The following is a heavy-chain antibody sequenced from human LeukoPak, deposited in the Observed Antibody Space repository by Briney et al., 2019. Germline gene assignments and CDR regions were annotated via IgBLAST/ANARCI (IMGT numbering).Heavy chain of an antibody. CDR3: ARSLYSSVDY. CDR2: IYTSGST. CDR1: GGSFSGYY. J-gene: IGHJ4*02. V-gene: IGHV4-59*10. Sequence: PSETLSLTCAVYGGSFSGYYWSWIRQPAGKGLEWIGRIYTSGSTNYNPSLKSRVTMSVDTSKNQFSLKLSSVTAADTAVYYCARSLYSSVDYWGQGTLVTVSS. D-gene: IGHD6-19*01.